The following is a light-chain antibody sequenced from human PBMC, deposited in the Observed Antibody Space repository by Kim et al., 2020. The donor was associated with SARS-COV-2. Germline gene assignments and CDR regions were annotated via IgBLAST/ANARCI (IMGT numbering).Light chain of an antibody. CDR2: GAS. V-gene: IGKV3-20*01. Sequence: EIVLTQSPGTLSLSPGERATLSCRASQSVSSSYLAWYQQKPGQAPRLLIYGASSRANGIPDRFSGSGSGTDFTLTISRLEPEDFAVYYCQQYGSSPQTFGQGTKVDIK. CDR1: QSVSSSY. J-gene: IGKJ1*01. CDR3: QQYGSSPQT.